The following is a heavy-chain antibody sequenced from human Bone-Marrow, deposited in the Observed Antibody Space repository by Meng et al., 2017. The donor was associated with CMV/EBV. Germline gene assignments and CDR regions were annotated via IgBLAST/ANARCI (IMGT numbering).Heavy chain of an antibody. CDR3: SRGSIDVAAAGPLNWFDP. V-gene: IGHV4-39*07. CDR2: VSDGGST. Sequence: LRLGSSYWDWILQPPGKGLEWIGSVSDGGSTYYNPSLKSRVTISIDTSKNQFSLKLTSVSVADSAVYYCSRGSIDVAAAGPLNWFDPWGQGTLVTVS. D-gene: IGHD6-13*01. J-gene: IGHJ5*02. CDR1: LRLGSSY.